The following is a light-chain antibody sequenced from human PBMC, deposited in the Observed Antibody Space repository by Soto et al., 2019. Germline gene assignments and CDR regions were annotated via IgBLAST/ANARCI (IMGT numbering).Light chain of an antibody. Sequence: DIQMTQSPSTLSGSVGDRVTITCRASQTISSWLAWYQQKPGKAPKLLIYAATTLQSGGPSRFSGSGSGTDFTLTINSLQPEDFATYFCHSRAFGQGTRLEIK. CDR3: HSRA. J-gene: IGKJ5*01. CDR2: AAT. CDR1: QTISSW. V-gene: IGKV1-5*01.